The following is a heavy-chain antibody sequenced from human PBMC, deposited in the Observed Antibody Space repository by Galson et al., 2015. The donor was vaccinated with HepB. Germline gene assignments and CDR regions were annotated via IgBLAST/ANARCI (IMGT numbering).Heavy chain of an antibody. J-gene: IGHJ3*02. V-gene: IGHV3-53*01. D-gene: IGHD3-22*01. CDR1: GFTVSSNY. Sequence: SLRLSCAASGFTVSSNYMSWVRQAPGKGLEWVSIIYSGTSTYYADSVKGRFTISRDNAKNSLYVQMNSLRAEDTAVYYCARERGIVVVTTGAFDIWGQGTMVTVSS. CDR2: IYSGTST. CDR3: ARERGIVVVTTGAFDI.